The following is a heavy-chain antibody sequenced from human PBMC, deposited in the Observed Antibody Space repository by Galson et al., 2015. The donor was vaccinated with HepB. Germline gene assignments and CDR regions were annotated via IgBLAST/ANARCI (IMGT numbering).Heavy chain of an antibody. J-gene: IGHJ4*02. V-gene: IGHV3-7*03. D-gene: IGHD2-15*01. CDR1: KFTFTSYW. CDR3: ARTRMGDY. Sequence: SLRLSCAASKFTFTSYWMSWVRQAPGKGLEWVANIKQDGSEKYYVDSVKGRFTISRDNAKNSLFLQMSSLRAEDTAVYYCARTRMGDYWGQGTLVTVSS. CDR2: IKQDGSEK.